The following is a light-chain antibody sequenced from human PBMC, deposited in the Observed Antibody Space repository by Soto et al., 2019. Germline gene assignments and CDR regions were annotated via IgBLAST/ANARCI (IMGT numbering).Light chain of an antibody. V-gene: IGKV3-20*01. CDR2: GAS. Sequence: EIVLTQSPGTLSLSPGERATLSCRASQSVSSSYLAWYQQEPGQAPRLLIYGASSRATGIPDRFSGSGSGTDFTLTISRLEPEDFAVYDCQQYGSSSWTFGQGTKVEIK. J-gene: IGKJ1*01. CDR3: QQYGSSSWT. CDR1: QSVSSSY.